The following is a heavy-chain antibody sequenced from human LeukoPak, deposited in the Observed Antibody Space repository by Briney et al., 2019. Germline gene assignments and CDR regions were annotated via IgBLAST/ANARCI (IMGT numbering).Heavy chain of an antibody. Sequence: PVASVKVSCKASGYSFISYDMNWVRQATGQGLEWMGWMNPNSGNTGYAQKFQGRVTITRNTSIGTAYMELSSLRSEDTAVYYCARGGGDYWGQGTLVTVSS. CDR1: GYSFISYD. J-gene: IGHJ4*02. CDR2: MNPNSGNT. V-gene: IGHV1-8*03. CDR3: ARGGGDY. D-gene: IGHD3-16*01.